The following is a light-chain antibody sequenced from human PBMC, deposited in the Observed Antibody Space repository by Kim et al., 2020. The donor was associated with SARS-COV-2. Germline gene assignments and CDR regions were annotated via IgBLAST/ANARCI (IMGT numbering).Light chain of an antibody. Sequence: VAPGEIATLSCRASQSVSGNLAWYQQKPGQAPRLLIYGASTRATGIPARFSGSGSGTEFILTISSLQSEDFAVYYCQQYHDWPPATFGQGTKLEIK. J-gene: IGKJ2*01. CDR3: QQYHDWPPAT. CDR2: GAS. CDR1: QSVSGN. V-gene: IGKV3-15*01.